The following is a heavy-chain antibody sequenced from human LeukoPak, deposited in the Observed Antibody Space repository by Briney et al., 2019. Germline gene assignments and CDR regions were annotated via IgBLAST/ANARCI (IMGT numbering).Heavy chain of an antibody. Sequence: ASVKVSCKASGYTFTGYYMQWVRQAPGQGLEWMGWINPNSGGTNYAQKFQGRVTMTRDTSISTAYMELSRLRSDDTAVYYCARTDPYYYDSSGYYSSHFDDWGQGTLVTVSS. J-gene: IGHJ4*02. CDR2: INPNSGGT. D-gene: IGHD3-22*01. CDR3: ARTDPYYYDSSGYYSSHFDD. CDR1: GYTFTGYY. V-gene: IGHV1-2*02.